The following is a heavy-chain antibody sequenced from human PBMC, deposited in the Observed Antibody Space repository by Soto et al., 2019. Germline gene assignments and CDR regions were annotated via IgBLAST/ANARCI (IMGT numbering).Heavy chain of an antibody. J-gene: IGHJ4*02. D-gene: IGHD1-1*01. CDR2: VSGGSGAT. CDR3: VRWNGYGDH. Sequence: VQLLESGGGLVQPGGSLRLSCAASGFSISVYGVTWVRQAPGKGVEWVSGVSGGSGATHYRDSVKGRCSITTDNSANPAYLQMNSRGVEDTAVYYCVRWNGYGDHWGQGTRVTVS. CDR1: GFSISVYG. V-gene: IGHV3-23*01.